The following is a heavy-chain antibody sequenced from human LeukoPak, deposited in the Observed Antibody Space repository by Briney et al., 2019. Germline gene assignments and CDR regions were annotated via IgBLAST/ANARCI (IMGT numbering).Heavy chain of an antibody. CDR1: GFTFTTYW. CDR2: IKQDGSEK. J-gene: IGHJ6*03. Sequence: GGSLRLSCAASGFTFTTYWMSWVRQAPGKGLEWVANIKQDGSEKYYVDSVKGRFTISRDNSKNTLYLQMNSLRAEDTAVYYCAKQGRDWLRDYYYYMDVWGKGTTVTISS. CDR3: AKQGRDWLRDYYYYMDV. D-gene: IGHD3-9*01. V-gene: IGHV3-7*03.